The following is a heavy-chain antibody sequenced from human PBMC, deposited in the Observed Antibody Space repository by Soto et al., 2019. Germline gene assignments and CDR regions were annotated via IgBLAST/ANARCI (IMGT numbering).Heavy chain of an antibody. CDR2: IFPGDSDT. V-gene: IGHV5-51*01. Sequence: VRQMPGKGLDWTGIIFPGDSDTTYSPSFQGQVTISADKSISTAYLQWNSLKASDTATYYCASALNAFYFWGQGTMFPVSS. J-gene: IGHJ3*01. CDR3: ASALNAFYF.